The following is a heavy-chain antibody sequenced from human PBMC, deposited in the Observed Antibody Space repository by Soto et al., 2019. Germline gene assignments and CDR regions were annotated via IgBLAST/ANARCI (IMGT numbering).Heavy chain of an antibody. CDR2: IYYSGST. D-gene: IGHD6-6*01. CDR3: ARAGIAARPKDDYYGMDV. V-gene: IGHV4-59*01. CDR1: GGSISSYY. J-gene: IGHJ6*02. Sequence: QVQLQESGPGLVKPSETLSLTCTVSGGSISSYYWSWIRQPPGKGLEWIGYIYYSGSTNYNPSLKSRVTISVDTSKNQFSLKLSSVTAADTAVYYCARAGIAARPKDDYYGMDVWGQGTTVTVSS.